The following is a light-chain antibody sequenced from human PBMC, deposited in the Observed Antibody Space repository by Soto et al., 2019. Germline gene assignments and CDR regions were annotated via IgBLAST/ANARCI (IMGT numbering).Light chain of an antibody. V-gene: IGKV3-11*01. CDR2: DAS. CDR1: QSIDDH. Sequence: EIVLTQSPATLSLSPGERGTLSCRASQSIDDHLAWYQQKPGQAPRLLIYDASKRAAGIPARFSGSGSGTDFTLTISTLEPEDFGVYPCQQRSTHFGGGTRV. J-gene: IGKJ4*01. CDR3: QQRSTH.